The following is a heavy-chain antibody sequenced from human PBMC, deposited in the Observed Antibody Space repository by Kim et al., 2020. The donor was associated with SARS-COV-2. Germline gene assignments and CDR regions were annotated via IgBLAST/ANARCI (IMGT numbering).Heavy chain of an antibody. CDR2: INADNGNT. J-gene: IGHJ6*02. V-gene: IGHV1-3*01. Sequence: ASVKVSCTASGYTSNRYVIHWVRQAPGQRLEWMGWINADNGNTKYSQRFQGRVTLTRDTSASTAYMELSSLRSEDTAVFYCARPMEVGYCTSSACPYGMDVWGQGTTVTVSS. CDR1: GYTSNRYV. CDR3: ARPMEVGYCTSSACPYGMDV. D-gene: IGHD2-8*01.